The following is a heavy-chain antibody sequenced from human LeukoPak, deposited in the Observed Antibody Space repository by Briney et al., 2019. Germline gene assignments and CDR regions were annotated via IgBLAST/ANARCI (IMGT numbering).Heavy chain of an antibody. Sequence: GGSLRLSCAASGFTFSSYAMSWVRQAPGKGLEWVSSISGSGTSTYYADSVKGRFTISRDNSKNTLFPQMNSLRAEDTAVYYCTKRPVVVITTPYFDYWGQGTLVTVSS. V-gene: IGHV3-23*01. CDR3: TKRPVVVITTPYFDY. CDR1: GFTFSSYA. J-gene: IGHJ4*02. CDR2: ISGSGTST. D-gene: IGHD3-22*01.